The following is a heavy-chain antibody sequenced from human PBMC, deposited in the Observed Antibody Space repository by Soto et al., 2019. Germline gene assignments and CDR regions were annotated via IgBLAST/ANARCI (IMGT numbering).Heavy chain of an antibody. CDR1: GFTFSSYG. J-gene: IGHJ5*02. CDR2: IWYDGSNK. D-gene: IGHD6-19*01. CDR3: ARVAYASGWYWFDP. V-gene: IGHV3-33*01. Sequence: QVQLVESGGDVVQPGRSLRLSCAASGFTFSSYGMNWVRQAPGKGLEWVAVIWYDGSNKYDADSVKGRFTISRDNSKNTLYLQMNSLRAEDTAVYYCARVAYASGWYWFDPWGQGTLVTVSS.